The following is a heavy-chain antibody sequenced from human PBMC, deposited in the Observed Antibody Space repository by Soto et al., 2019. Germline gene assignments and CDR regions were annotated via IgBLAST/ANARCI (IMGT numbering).Heavy chain of an antibody. D-gene: IGHD3-16*01. Sequence: QVTLKESGPVLVKPTEPLTLTCTVSGFSLSNARMGVSWIRQPPGKALEWLAHIFSNDEKSYSTSLKSRLHISKDTSKIQVVITMTNMDPVDTATYYCALIMRYLIRPEGVSSFSFDYWGPGTLVTVSS. J-gene: IGHJ4*02. V-gene: IGHV2-26*01. CDR2: IFSNDEK. CDR3: ALIMRYLIRPEGVSSFSFDY. CDR1: GFSLSNARMG.